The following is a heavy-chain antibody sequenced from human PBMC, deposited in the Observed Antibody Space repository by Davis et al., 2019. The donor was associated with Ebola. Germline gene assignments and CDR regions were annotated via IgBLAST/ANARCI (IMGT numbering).Heavy chain of an antibody. V-gene: IGHV3-23*01. CDR2: FGTGGDT. J-gene: IGHJ4*02. CDR1: GFIFRNYV. D-gene: IGHD3-3*01. Sequence: PGGSLRLSCETSGFIFRNYVMSWVRQAPGKGLEWVSTFGTGGDTYYADSVKGRFTISRDNSKNTLYLQMNSLRAEDTAVYYCATEGGFGAEKWGQGTLVTVSS. CDR3: ATEGGFGAEK.